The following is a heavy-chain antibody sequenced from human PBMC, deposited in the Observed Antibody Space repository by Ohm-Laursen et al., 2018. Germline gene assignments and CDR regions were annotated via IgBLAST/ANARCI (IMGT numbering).Heavy chain of an antibody. V-gene: IGHV4-39*07. J-gene: IGHJ5*02. CDR2: IYNSGRT. CDR3: ARDNYDILTENWFDP. D-gene: IGHD3-9*01. Sequence: SDTLSLTCTASGDSITSGSYYGGWIRQPPGKGLEWIGSIYNSGRTYYNPSLKSRVTISIDTSKKQFSLKLSSVTAADTAVYYCARDNYDILTENWFDPWGRGTLVTVSS. CDR1: GDSITSGSYY.